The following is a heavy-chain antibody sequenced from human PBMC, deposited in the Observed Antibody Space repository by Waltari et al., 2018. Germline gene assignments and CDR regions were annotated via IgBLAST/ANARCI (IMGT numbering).Heavy chain of an antibody. J-gene: IGHJ4*02. CDR3: AKSPPEVTTVYYFDY. CDR1: GFNFSSYG. V-gene: IGHV3-30*02. Sequence: QVQLVESGGGVVQPGGCLRLSCAASGFNFSSYGRHWVRQAPGKGLEWVAFIRYDGSNKYYADSVKGRFTISRDNSKNTLYLQMNSLRAEDTAVYYCAKSPPEVTTVYYFDYWGQGTLVTVSS. D-gene: IGHD4-17*01. CDR2: IRYDGSNK.